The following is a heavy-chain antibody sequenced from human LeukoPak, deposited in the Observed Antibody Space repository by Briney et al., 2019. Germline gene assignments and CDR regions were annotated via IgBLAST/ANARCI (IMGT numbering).Heavy chain of an antibody. CDR2: IYSGGST. V-gene: IGHV3-66*02. CDR3: ARVRAQLWFGESY. J-gene: IGHJ4*02. D-gene: IGHD3-10*01. Sequence: GGSLRLSCAASGFTVSSNYMSWVRQAPGKGLEWVSVIYSGGSTYYADSVKGRFSISRDNSKNTLYLQMNSLRAEDTAVYYCARVRAQLWFGESYWGQGTLVTVSS. CDR1: GFTVSSNY.